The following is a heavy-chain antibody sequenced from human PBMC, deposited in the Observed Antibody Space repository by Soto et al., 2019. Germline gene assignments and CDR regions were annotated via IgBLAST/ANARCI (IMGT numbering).Heavy chain of an antibody. D-gene: IGHD3-3*01. CDR1: GFTFSYYE. CDR3: AKGRANTMFDVDTLVDY. Sequence: EVQLAESGGDLVQPGGSLRLSCVGSGFTFSYYEMNWVRQAPGKGLERVAFISHTDRLTHYPDSVRGRFTISRDNAKNSLYLHMTSLRVEDTAVYYCAKGRANTMFDVDTLVDYWGQGTLVTVSS. J-gene: IGHJ4*02. CDR2: ISHTDRLT. V-gene: IGHV3-48*03.